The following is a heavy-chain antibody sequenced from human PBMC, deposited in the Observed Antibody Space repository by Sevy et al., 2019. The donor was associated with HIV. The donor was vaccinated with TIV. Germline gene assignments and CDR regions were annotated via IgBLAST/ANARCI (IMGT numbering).Heavy chain of an antibody. CDR3: AKAPYYDFWSHNYNNWFDP. J-gene: IGHJ5*02. CDR2: INGGGGST. D-gene: IGHD3-3*01. V-gene: IGHV3-23*01. Sequence: GESLKISCAASGFTFSSYAMSWVRQAPGKGLEWVSGINGGGGSTYYRNSVKGRFTVSRDNSKNTVYLQMNSLRADDTAVYYCAKAPYYDFWSHNYNNWFDPWGQGTLVTVSS. CDR1: GFTFSSYA.